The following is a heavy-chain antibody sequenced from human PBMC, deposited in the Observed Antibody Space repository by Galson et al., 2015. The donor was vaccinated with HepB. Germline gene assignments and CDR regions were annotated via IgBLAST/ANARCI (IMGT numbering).Heavy chain of an antibody. J-gene: IGHJ5*02. Sequence: LSLTCTVSGDSMSPYYWSWIRQPPGKGLEWIGYIYKVGGSTYSPSLKSRVTISRDTSNNQFSLRVTSVTAADTAVYYCAKGKADYDFWTGRVGFDPWGQGTLVTVSS. V-gene: IGHV4-59*01. D-gene: IGHD3/OR15-3a*01. CDR2: IYKVGGS. CDR3: AKGKADYDFWTGRVGFDP. CDR1: GDSMSPYY.